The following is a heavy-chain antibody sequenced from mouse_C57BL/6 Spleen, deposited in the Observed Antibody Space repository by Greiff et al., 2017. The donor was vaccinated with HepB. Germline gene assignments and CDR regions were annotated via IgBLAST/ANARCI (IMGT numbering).Heavy chain of an antibody. CDR3: ARGLRHCYAMDY. V-gene: IGHV1-50*01. J-gene: IGHJ4*01. CDR1: GYTFTSYW. D-gene: IGHD2-2*01. Sequence: QVQLQQPGAELVKPGASVKLSCKASGYTFTSYWMQWVKQRPGQGLEWIGDIDPSDSYTNYNQKFKGKATLTVDTSSSTAYMQLSSLTSEDSAVYYCARGLRHCYAMDYWGQGTSVTVSS. CDR2: IDPSDSYT.